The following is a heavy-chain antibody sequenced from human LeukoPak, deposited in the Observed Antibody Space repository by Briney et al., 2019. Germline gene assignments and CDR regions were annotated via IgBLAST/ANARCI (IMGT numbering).Heavy chain of an antibody. CDR1: GFTCCDHY. V-gene: IGHV3-11*01. CDR3: VRGDYFGVGNSDY. Sequence: PGGSLRLSCAASGFTCCDHYMKWLPQAPGKGLEGGAYISSGGDNIYYADSGKGRFTISRDSTKNSPYLQMNSVRAEDTAVYYCVRGDYFGVGNSDYWGQGTLVTVSS. CDR2: ISSGGDNI. J-gene: IGHJ4*02. D-gene: IGHD3-3*01.